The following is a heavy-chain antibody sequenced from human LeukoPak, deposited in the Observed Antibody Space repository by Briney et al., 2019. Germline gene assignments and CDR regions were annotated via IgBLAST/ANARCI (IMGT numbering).Heavy chain of an antibody. CDR1: GDSTSDYY. V-gene: IGHV4-59*01. Sequence: SETLSLTCTVSGDSTSDYYWSWIRQPPGKGLEWIGYIYYSGSTNYNPSLRSRVTISVDTSKNQFSLKLSSVTAADTAVYYCARTTVTTHWFDPWGQGTLVTVSS. CDR3: ARTTVTTHWFDP. J-gene: IGHJ5*02. D-gene: IGHD4-11*01. CDR2: IYYSGST.